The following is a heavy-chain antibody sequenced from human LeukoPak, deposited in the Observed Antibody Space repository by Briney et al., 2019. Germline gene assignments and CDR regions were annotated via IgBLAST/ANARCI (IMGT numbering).Heavy chain of an antibody. D-gene: IGHD3-3*01. CDR1: GGSISSYY. J-gene: IGHJ4*02. CDR3: ARDDGSLGVAYFDY. CDR2: IYYSGST. Sequence: SETLSLTCTVSGGSISSYYWSWIRQPPGKGLEWIGYIYYSGSTNYNPSLKSRVTMSVDTSKNQFSLKLSSVTAADTAVYYCARDDGSLGVAYFDYWGQGTLVTVSS. V-gene: IGHV4-59*12.